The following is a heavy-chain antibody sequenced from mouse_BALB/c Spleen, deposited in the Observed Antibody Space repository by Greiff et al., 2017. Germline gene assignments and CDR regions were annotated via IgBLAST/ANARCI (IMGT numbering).Heavy chain of an antibody. J-gene: IGHJ1*01. V-gene: IGHV5-12-1*01. CDR1: GFAFSSYD. CDR3: ARDRRGYFDV. Sequence: DVQRVESGGGLVKPGGSLKLSCAASGFAFSSYDMSWVRQTPEKRLEWVAYISSGGGSTYYPDTVKGRFTISRDNAKNTLYLQMSSLMSEDTAMYYCARDRRGYFDVWGAGTTVTVSS. CDR2: ISSGGGST.